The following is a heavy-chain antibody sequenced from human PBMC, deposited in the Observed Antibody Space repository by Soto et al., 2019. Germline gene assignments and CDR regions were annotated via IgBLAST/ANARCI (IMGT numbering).Heavy chain of an antibody. J-gene: IGHJ6*03. CDR1: GDSISNYY. CDR2: IYNSGRT. CDR3: VRVRGYSYGYGYYYYMDV. V-gene: IGHV4-59*01. D-gene: IGHD5-18*01. Sequence: SETLSLTCTVSGDSISNYYWSWIRQPPGKGLEWNGYIYNSGRTNYNPSLKSRVTISVDTSKNHFSLKLSSVTAADTALYYCVRVRGYSYGYGYYYYMDVWGKGTTVTVSS.